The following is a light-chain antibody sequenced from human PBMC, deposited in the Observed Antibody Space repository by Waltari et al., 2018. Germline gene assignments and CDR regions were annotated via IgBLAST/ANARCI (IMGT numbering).Light chain of an antibody. CDR3: QQANSFPLT. CDR1: QGISSW. Sequence: DIQMTQSPSSVSASVGDRGTLTFRASQGISSWLAWYQHKPGKSPKLLIYAASSLQRGVPSRFSGSGSGTYFTLTISSLQPEDFATYYCQQANSFPLTFGGGTKVEIK. J-gene: IGKJ4*01. V-gene: IGKV1D-12*01. CDR2: AAS.